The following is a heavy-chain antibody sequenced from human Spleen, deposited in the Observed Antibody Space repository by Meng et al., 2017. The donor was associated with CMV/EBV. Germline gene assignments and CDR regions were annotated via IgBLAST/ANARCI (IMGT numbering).Heavy chain of an antibody. J-gene: IGHJ4*02. Sequence: ASVKVSCKASGYTFTIYYIHWVRQAPGQGLEWMGIINPSGGSTNYAQKSQGRVTMTRDTFTSTAYMELSSLRSEDTAVYYCARAIPGATGYFDYWGQGSLVTVSS. D-gene: IGHD1-26*01. V-gene: IGHV1-46*01. CDR1: GYTFTIYY. CDR2: INPSGGST. CDR3: ARAIPGATGYFDY.